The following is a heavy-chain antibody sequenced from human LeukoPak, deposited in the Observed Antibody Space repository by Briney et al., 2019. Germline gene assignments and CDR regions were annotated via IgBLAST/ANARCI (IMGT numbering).Heavy chain of an antibody. CDR2: ISYDGSNK. D-gene: IGHD6-19*01. CDR3: AGGSGWLTEY. J-gene: IGHJ4*02. Sequence: GGSLRLSCAASGFTFSSYGMHWVRQAPGKGLEWVAVISYDGSNKYYADSVKGRFTISRDNSKNTLYLQMNSLRAEDTAVYYCAGGSGWLTEYWGQGTLVTVSS. V-gene: IGHV3-30*03. CDR1: GFTFSSYG.